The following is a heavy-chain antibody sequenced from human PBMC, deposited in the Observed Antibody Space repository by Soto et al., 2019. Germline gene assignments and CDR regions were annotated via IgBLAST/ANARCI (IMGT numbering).Heavy chain of an antibody. CDR2: MNPNSGNT. Sequence: ASVKVSCKASGYTLTSYDINWVRQATGQGLEWMGWMNPNSGNTGYAQKFQGRVTMTRNTSISTAYMELSSLRSEDTAVYYCAKRVYGDYTLDWFDPWGQGTLVTVSS. CDR1: GYTLTSYD. CDR3: AKRVYGDYTLDWFDP. V-gene: IGHV1-8*01. D-gene: IGHD4-17*01. J-gene: IGHJ5*02.